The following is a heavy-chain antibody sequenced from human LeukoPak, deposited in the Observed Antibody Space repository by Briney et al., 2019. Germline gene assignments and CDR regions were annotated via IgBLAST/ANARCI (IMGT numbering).Heavy chain of an antibody. J-gene: IGHJ6*03. V-gene: IGHV1-69*13. CDR3: ARNRAMGARYYYYMDV. CDR1: GGTFSSYA. CDR2: IIPIFGTA. Sequence: ASVKVSCKASGGTFSSYAISWVRQAPGQGLEWMGGIIPIFGTANYAQKFQGRVTITADESTSTAYMELSSLRSEDTAVYYCARNRAMGARYYYYMDVWGKGTTVTISS. D-gene: IGHD2/OR15-2a*01.